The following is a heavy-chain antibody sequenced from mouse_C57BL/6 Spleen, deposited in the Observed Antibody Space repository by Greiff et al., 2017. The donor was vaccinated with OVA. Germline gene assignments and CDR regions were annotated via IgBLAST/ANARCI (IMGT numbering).Heavy chain of an antibody. CDR1: GFTFSDYY. J-gene: IGHJ2*01. CDR2: INYDGSST. Sequence: EVKVVESEGGLVQPGSSMKLSCTASGFTFSDYYMAWVRQVPEKGLEWVANINYDGSSTYYLQSLKSRFIISRDNAKNILYMQRSSLKSEDTATYYCARDYSSSYWFDYWGQGTTLTVSS. V-gene: IGHV5-16*01. CDR3: ARDYSSSYWFDY. D-gene: IGHD1-1*01.